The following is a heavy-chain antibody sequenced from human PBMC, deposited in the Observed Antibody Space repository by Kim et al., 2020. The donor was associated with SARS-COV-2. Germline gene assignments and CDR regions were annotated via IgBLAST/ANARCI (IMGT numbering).Heavy chain of an antibody. J-gene: IGHJ4*02. V-gene: IGHV3-33*01. CDR2: IWYDGSNK. CDR3: ARDRYYDFGSGYSRRRNFDY. CDR1: GFTFSSYG. Sequence: GGSLRLSCAASGFTFSSYGMHWVRQAPGKGLEWVAVIWYDGSNKYYADSVKGRFTISRDNSKNTLYLQMNSLRAEDTAVYYCARDRYYDFGSGYSRRRNFDYWGQGTLVTVSS. D-gene: IGHD3-3*01.